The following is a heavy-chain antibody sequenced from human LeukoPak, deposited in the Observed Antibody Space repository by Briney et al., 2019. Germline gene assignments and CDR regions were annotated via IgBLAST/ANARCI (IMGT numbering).Heavy chain of an antibody. V-gene: IGHV1-2*06. D-gene: IGHD5-24*01. J-gene: IGHJ4*02. CDR3: ARDLYGRDGYNLVGYDY. CDR2: INPNSGGT. Sequence: ASVKVSCKASGYTFTGYYMHWVRQAPGQGLEWMGRINPNSGGTNYAQKFQGRVTMTRDTSISTAYMELSRLRSDDTAVYYCARDLYGRDGYNLVGYDYWGQGTLVTVSS. CDR1: GYTFTGYY.